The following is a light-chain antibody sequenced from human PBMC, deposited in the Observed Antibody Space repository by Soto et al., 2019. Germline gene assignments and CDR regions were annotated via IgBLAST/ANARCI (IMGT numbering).Light chain of an antibody. CDR1: QSISNF. Sequence: DIQMTQSPSSLSASLGDRVTITCRARQSISNFLNWVLHKPGNAPKVLISAASTLQSGVPPRFSGSESGTDFTLTISSLQPEDSASYYCQQYYNSVLSFGGGTKVEIK. V-gene: IGKV1-39*01. CDR3: QQYYNSVLS. CDR2: AAS. J-gene: IGKJ4*01.